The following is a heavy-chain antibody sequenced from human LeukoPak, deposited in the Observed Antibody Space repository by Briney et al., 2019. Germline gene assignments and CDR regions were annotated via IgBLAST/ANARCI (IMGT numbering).Heavy chain of an antibody. CDR1: GFTFSSYG. CDR3: AKDISITAAGREVDY. J-gene: IGHJ4*02. CDR2: ISGSGGST. D-gene: IGHD6-13*01. V-gene: IGHV3-23*01. Sequence: PGGSLRLSCAASGFTFSSYGMSWVRQAPGKGLEWVSAISGSGGSTYYADSVKGRFTISRDNSKNTLYLQMNSLRAEDTAVYYCAKDISITAAGREVDYWGQGTLVTVSS.